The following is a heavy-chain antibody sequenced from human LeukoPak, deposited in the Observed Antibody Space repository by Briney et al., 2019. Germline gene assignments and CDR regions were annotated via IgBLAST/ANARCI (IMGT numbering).Heavy chain of an antibody. Sequence: GGSLRLSCTASGFTFSSYAMSWVRQAPGKGLEWVSAISGSGGSTYYADSVKGRFTISRDNSKNTLYLQMNSLRAEDTAVYYCAKDRTPDPCFDYWGQGTLVTVSS. CDR3: AKDRTPDPCFDY. V-gene: IGHV3-23*01. CDR2: ISGSGGST. J-gene: IGHJ4*02. D-gene: IGHD1-14*01. CDR1: GFTFSSYA.